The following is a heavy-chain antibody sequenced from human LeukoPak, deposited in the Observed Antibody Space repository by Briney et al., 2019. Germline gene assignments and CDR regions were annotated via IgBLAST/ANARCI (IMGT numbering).Heavy chain of an antibody. CDR3: ARGRGSWYGVYFDY. CDR1: GFTFSSYA. D-gene: IGHD6-13*01. Sequence: GGSLRLSCAASGFTFSSYAMSWVRQAPGKGLEWVSAISGSGGSTYYADSVKGRFTISRDNSKNTLYLQMNSLRAEDTAVYYCARGRGSWYGVYFDYWGQGTLVTVSS. CDR2: ISGSGGST. V-gene: IGHV3-23*01. J-gene: IGHJ4*02.